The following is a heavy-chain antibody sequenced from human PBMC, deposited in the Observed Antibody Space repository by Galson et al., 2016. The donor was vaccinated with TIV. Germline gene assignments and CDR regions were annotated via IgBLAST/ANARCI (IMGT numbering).Heavy chain of an antibody. CDR1: GSRFTNYW. Sequence: QSGAEVKKPGESLRISCKGSGSRFTNYWINWARQMPGKGLEWMGRIDPSDSYTNYSPSFQGHVTISADKSISTAFLQWSSLRASDSAIYYCARGVSAGSGWLDPWGQGTLVTVSS. V-gene: IGHV5-10-1*01. D-gene: IGHD2-8*01. J-gene: IGHJ5*02. CDR2: IDPSDSYT. CDR3: ARGVSAGSGWLDP.